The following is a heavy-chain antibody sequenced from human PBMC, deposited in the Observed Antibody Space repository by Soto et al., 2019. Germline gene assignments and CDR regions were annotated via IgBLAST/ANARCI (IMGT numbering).Heavy chain of an antibody. CDR2: ISGSGGST. CDR3: AKRGRIRFLEWLLDY. D-gene: IGHD3-3*01. CDR1: GFTFSSYA. J-gene: IGHJ4*02. V-gene: IGHV3-23*01. Sequence: GGSLRLSCAASGFTFSSYAMSWVRQAPGKGLEWVSAISGSGGSTYYADSVKGRFTISRDNSKNTLYLQMNSLRAEDTAVYYCAKRGRIRFLEWLLDYWGQGTLVTVSS.